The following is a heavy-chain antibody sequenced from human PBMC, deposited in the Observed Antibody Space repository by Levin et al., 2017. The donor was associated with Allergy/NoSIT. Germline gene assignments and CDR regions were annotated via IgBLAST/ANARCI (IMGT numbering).Heavy chain of an antibody. CDR3: AKDMSEVVAIVGATSHYYYYGMDV. V-gene: IGHV3-9*01. D-gene: IGHD1-26*01. Sequence: PGGSLRLSCAASGFTFDDYAMHWVRQAPGKGLEWVSGISWNSGSIGYADSVKGRFTISRDNAKNSLYLQMNSLRAEDTALYYCAKDMSEVVAIVGATSHYYYYGMDVWGQGTTVTVSS. J-gene: IGHJ6*02. CDR1: GFTFDDYA. CDR2: ISWNSGSI.